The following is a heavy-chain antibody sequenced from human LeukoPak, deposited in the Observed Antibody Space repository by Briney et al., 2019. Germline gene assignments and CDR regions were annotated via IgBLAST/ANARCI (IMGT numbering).Heavy chain of an antibody. CDR1: GFPIISYY. J-gene: IGHJ4*02. V-gene: IGHV3-53*01. Sequence: PGGALILSCAASGFPIISYYMSWVRQAPGKGLEGGSIIYSGGSTHYADSVNGRFPISRDNSKNTLYLQMNSLRAEDTSIYYCARGLNTYDSSGFYFLWGQGTLVTVSS. CDR3: ARGLNTYDSSGFYFL. D-gene: IGHD3-22*01. CDR2: IYSGGST.